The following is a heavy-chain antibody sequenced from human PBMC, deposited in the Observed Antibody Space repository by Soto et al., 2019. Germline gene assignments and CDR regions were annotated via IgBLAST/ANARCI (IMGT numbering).Heavy chain of an antibody. V-gene: IGHV3-23*01. Sequence: PGGSLRLSCAASGFTFSSNALSWVRQAPGKGLEWVSGISSSGGSTYYADSVKGRCTISRDNAKNTLYLQMNRLRAEDTAVYYCAKDLGYCSSISCYYYYGMDVWGQGTTVTVSS. D-gene: IGHD2-2*01. J-gene: IGHJ6*02. CDR3: AKDLGYCSSISCYYYYGMDV. CDR1: GFTFSSNA. CDR2: ISSSGGST.